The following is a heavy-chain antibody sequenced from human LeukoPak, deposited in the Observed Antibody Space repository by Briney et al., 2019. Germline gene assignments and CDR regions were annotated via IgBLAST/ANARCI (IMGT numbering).Heavy chain of an antibody. D-gene: IGHD3-10*01. CDR1: GFTFSSYA. CDR3: AKRERFGEFPYYYYGMDV. CDR2: ISGSGGST. J-gene: IGHJ6*02. Sequence: GESLKISCAASGFTFSSYAMSWVRQAPGKGLEWVSAISGSGGSTYYADSVKGRFTISRDNSKNTLYLQMNSLRAEDTAVYYCAKRERFGEFPYYYYGMDVWGQGTTVTVSS. V-gene: IGHV3-23*01.